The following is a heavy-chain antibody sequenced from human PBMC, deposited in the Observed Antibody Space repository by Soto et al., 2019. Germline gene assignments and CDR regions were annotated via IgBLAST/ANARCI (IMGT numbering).Heavy chain of an antibody. J-gene: IGHJ6*03. D-gene: IGHD1-1*01. Sequence: GGSLRLSCAASGFTFSSYSMNWVRQAPGKGLEWVSSISSSSSYIYYADSVKGRFTISRDNAKNSLYLQMNSLRAEDTAVYYCARDPGGTSVIYYYYYMDVWGKGTTVTVSS. CDR2: ISSSSSYI. CDR3: ARDPGGTSVIYYYYYMDV. V-gene: IGHV3-21*01. CDR1: GFTFSSYS.